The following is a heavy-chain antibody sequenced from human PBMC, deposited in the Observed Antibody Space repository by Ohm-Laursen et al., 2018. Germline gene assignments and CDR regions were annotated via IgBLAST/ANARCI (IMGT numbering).Heavy chain of an antibody. CDR1: GGSMSSGGYY. Sequence: TLSLTCTVSGGSMSSGGYYWGWIRQPPGKGLEWIATKYYSGGTYYNPSLKSRVTISVDTSNNQFSLRLTSVTAADTAVYYCARALGFCDGTTCLNWFDPWGQGTLVTVSS. CDR3: ARALGFCDGTTCLNWFDP. CDR2: KYYSGGT. J-gene: IGHJ5*02. D-gene: IGHD1-14*01. V-gene: IGHV4-39*01.